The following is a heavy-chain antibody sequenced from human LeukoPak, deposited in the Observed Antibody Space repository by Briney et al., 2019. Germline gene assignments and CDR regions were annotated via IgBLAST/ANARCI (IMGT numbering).Heavy chain of an antibody. CDR2: INPNSGGT. J-gene: IGHJ1*01. D-gene: IGHD2-15*01. CDR3: ARGPVVAAFEYFQH. CDR1: GYTFTGYY. Sequence: GASVKVSCKASGYTFTGYYMHWVRQAPGQGLEWMGWINPNSGGTNYAQKFQGRVTMTRDTSISTAYMELSRLRSDDTAVYYCARGPVVAAFEYFQHWGQGTLVTVSS. V-gene: IGHV1-2*02.